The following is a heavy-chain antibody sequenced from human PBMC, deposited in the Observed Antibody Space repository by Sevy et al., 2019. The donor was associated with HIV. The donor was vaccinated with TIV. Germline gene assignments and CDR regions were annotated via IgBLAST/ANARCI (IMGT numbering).Heavy chain of an antibody. CDR2: IYYSGST. J-gene: IGHJ5*02. Sequence: SETLSLTCTVSGGSISSYYWSWIRQPPGKGLEWIGYIYYSGSTNYNPSLKSRVTISVDTSKNQFSLKLSSVTAAETAVYYCARVTTIFGVVITNPKPQYNWFDPWGQGTLVTVSS. D-gene: IGHD3-3*01. CDR3: ARVTTIFGVVITNPKPQYNWFDP. CDR1: GGSISSYY. V-gene: IGHV4-59*01.